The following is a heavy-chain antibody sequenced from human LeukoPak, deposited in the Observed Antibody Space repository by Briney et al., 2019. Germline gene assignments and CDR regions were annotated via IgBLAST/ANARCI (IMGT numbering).Heavy chain of an antibody. CDR3: ARSRNPTFGGAIALFDY. J-gene: IGHJ4*02. CDR2: ISAYNGNT. Sequence: ASVKVSCKASGYTFTSYGISWVRQAPGQGLEWMGWISAYNGNTNYAQKLQGRVTMTTDTSTSTAYMELRSLRSDDTAVYYCARSRNPTFGGAIALFDYWGQGTLVTVSS. CDR1: GYTFTSYG. D-gene: IGHD3-16*02. V-gene: IGHV1-18*01.